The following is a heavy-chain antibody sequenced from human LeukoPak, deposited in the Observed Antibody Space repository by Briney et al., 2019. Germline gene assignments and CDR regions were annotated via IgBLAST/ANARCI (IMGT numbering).Heavy chain of an antibody. CDR3: AKVMKGSERLTMVRGVIIKTAGLYYMDV. D-gene: IGHD3-10*01. V-gene: IGHV3-23*01. CDR2: ISASGGST. Sequence: PGGSLRLSCAASGFTLSSYAMSWVRQAPGKGLEWVSSISASGGSTNYADSVKGRFTISRDNSKNTLYLYMNTLRAEDTAVYYCAKVMKGSERLTMVRGVIIKTAGLYYMDVWGKGTTGTVSS. J-gene: IGHJ6*03. CDR1: GFTLSSYA.